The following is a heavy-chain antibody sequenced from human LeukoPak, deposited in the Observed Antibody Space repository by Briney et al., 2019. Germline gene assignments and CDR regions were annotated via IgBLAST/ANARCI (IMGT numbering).Heavy chain of an antibody. Sequence: GGSLRLSCAASGFTFSSYHMNWVRQAPGKGLEWVSFIGSSGTFVHYVDSVKGRFTISRDSAKNSLYLQMNSLRAEDAAVYYCARGGRSFYTAGNDYYYYGMDVWGQGTTVTVSS. CDR2: IGSSGTFV. CDR1: GFTFSSYH. V-gene: IGHV3-21*01. D-gene: IGHD2/OR15-2a*01. CDR3: ARGGRSFYTAGNDYYYYGMDV. J-gene: IGHJ6*02.